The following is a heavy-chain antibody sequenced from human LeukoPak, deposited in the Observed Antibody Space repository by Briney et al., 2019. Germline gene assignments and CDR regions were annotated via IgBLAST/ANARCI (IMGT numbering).Heavy chain of an antibody. V-gene: IGHV4-34*01. D-gene: IGHD2-15*01. Sequence: SETLSLTCAVYGGSFSGYYWSWIRQPPGKGLEWIGEINHSGSTNYNPSLKSRVTISVDTSKNQFSLKLSSVTAADTAVYYCARRGGLGYCSGGSCYSGFYYYYYGMDVWAKGPRSPSP. CDR1: GGSFSGYY. CDR2: INHSGST. CDR3: ARRGGLGYCSGGSCYSGFYYYYYGMDV. J-gene: IGHJ6*02.